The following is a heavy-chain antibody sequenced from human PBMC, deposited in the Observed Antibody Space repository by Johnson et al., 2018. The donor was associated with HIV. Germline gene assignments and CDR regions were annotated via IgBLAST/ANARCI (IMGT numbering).Heavy chain of an antibody. CDR3: TSRSYGYVRHAFDI. CDR1: GFTVSSNY. Sequence: VPLVESGGGVVQPGGSLRLSCAASGFTVSSNYMSWVRPAPGKGLAWVSIIYSGGSTYYAASAQGRFTISRDNSKNTLYLQMNSLRAEDTAVYYCTSRSYGYVRHAFDIWGQGTMVTVSS. J-gene: IGHJ3*02. D-gene: IGHD5-18*01. V-gene: IGHV3-66*01. CDR2: IYSGGST.